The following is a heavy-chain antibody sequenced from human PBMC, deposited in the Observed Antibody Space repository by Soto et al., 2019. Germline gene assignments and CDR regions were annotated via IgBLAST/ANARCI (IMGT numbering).Heavy chain of an antibody. Sequence: SETLSVTCAVYGGSFSGYYWSWIRQPPGKGLEWIGEINHSGSTNYNPSLKGRVTISVDTSKNQFSLKLSSVTAADTAVYYCARIVVVPAAMNGKNYYYYYMDVWGKGTTVTVSS. CDR3: ARIVVVPAAMNGKNYYYYYMDV. J-gene: IGHJ6*03. CDR2: INHSGST. D-gene: IGHD2-2*01. V-gene: IGHV4-34*01. CDR1: GGSFSGYY.